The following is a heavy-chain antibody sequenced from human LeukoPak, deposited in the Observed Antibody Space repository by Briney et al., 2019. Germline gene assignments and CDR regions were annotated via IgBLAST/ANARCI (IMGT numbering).Heavy chain of an antibody. V-gene: IGHV5-51*01. D-gene: IGHD4-17*01. CDR1: GYRFNTSW. Sequence: GESLEISFKGSGYRFNTSWIGWVRQMPGKGLEWMGIIYPGDSDTRYSPSFQGQVTISADKSISTAYLQWSSLKASDTAMYYCARNYGQILDYWGQGTLVIVSS. CDR3: ARNYGQILDY. CDR2: IYPGDSDT. J-gene: IGHJ4*02.